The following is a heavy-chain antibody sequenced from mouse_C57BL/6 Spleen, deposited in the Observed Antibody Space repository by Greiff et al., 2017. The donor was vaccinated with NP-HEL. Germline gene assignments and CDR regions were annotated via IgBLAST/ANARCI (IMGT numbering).Heavy chain of an antibody. CDR2: INPNNGGT. Sequence: VQLQQSGPELVKPGASVKISCKASGYTFTDYYMNWVKQSHGKSLEWIGDINPNNGGTSYNQKFKGKATLTVDKSSSTAYMELRSLTSEDSAVYYCASPIWDWYFDVWGTGTTVTVSS. V-gene: IGHV1-26*01. CDR3: ASPIWDWYFDV. D-gene: IGHD4-1*01. J-gene: IGHJ1*03. CDR1: GYTFTDYY.